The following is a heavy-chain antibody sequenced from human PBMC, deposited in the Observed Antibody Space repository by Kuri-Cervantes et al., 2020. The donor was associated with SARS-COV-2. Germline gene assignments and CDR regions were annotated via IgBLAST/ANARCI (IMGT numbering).Heavy chain of an antibody. CDR2: IDEHGTYR. D-gene: IGHD3-22*01. J-gene: IGHJ6*02. Sequence: GESLKISCAASGFTFSNYAMSWVRQVPGKGLVWVARIDEHGTYRDYADSVKGRFTISRDNAKNSLYLQMNSLRAEDTAVCYCARDSGYYDSSGYWWNYYGMDVWGQGTTVTVSS. CDR3: ARDSGYYDSSGYWWNYYGMDV. V-gene: IGHV3-7*01. CDR1: GFTFSNYA.